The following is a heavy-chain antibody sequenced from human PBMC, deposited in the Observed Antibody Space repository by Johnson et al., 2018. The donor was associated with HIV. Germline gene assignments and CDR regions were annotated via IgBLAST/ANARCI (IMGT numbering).Heavy chain of an antibody. CDR2: MYSGGNT. D-gene: IGHD6-13*01. CDR1: GFSVSNTY. V-gene: IGHV3-66*01. Sequence: VQLVESGGGVVRPGRSLRLSCGASGFSVSNTYMNWVRQAPGKGLEWVSVMYSGGNTYYADSVRGRFTISRDNSKNTLYLQMSSLKAEDTAMYYCARDGESQQLPLGDAFDVWGQGTMVIVSS. J-gene: IGHJ3*01. CDR3: ARDGESQQLPLGDAFDV.